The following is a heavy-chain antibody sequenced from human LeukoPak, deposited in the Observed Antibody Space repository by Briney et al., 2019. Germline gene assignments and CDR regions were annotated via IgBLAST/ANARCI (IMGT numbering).Heavy chain of an antibody. V-gene: IGHV4-39*01. Sequence: SETLSLTCTVSGGSIGSSSYFWGWIRQPPGKGLEWIGSIYYSGSTYYNPSLKSRVTISVDTSKNQFSLKLSSVTAADTAVYYCARSTYDSSSYYYLDYWGPDNLVTVSS. J-gene: IGHJ4*02. CDR1: GGSIGSSSYF. D-gene: IGHD3-22*01. CDR3: ARSTYDSSSYYYLDY. CDR2: IYYSGST.